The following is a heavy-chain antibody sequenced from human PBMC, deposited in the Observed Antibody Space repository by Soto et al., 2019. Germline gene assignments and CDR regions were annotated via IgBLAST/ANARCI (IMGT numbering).Heavy chain of an antibody. CDR3: ARARYYGSGSPPGWFDP. Sequence: SETLSLTCTVSGGSISSYYWSWIRQPPGKGLEWIGYIYYSGSTNYNPSLKSRVTISVDTSKNQFSLKLSSVTAADTAVYYCARARYYGSGSPPGWFDPWGQGTLVTVSS. J-gene: IGHJ5*02. D-gene: IGHD3-10*01. CDR1: GGSISSYY. CDR2: IYYSGST. V-gene: IGHV4-59*01.